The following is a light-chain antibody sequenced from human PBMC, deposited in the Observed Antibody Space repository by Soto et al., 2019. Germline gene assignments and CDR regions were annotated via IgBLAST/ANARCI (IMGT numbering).Light chain of an antibody. CDR1: SSSIGAGYE. CDR3: QSYDKRLTAYV. V-gene: IGLV1-40*01. J-gene: IGLJ1*01. CDR2: GNG. Sequence: QSVLTQPPSVSGAPGQRVTISGAGTSSSIGAGYEVHWYHQLPGTAPKLVVSGNGNRPSGVPDRLFASKSGTSASLAITGLQAEDEGHYYCQSYDKRLTAYVFGTGTKVNVL.